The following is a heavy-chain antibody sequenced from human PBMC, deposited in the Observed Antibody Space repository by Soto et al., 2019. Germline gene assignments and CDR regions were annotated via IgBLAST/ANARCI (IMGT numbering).Heavy chain of an antibody. CDR2: IYYSGST. CDR1: GGSVSSGSYY. Sequence: ASETLSLTCTVSGGSVSSGSYYWSWIRQPPGKGLEWIGYIYYSGSTNYNPSLKSRVTISVDTSKNQFSLKLSSVTAADTAVYYCARRNCSGGSCYLDYWGQGTLVTVSS. D-gene: IGHD2-15*01. J-gene: IGHJ4*02. V-gene: IGHV4-61*01. CDR3: ARRNCSGGSCYLDY.